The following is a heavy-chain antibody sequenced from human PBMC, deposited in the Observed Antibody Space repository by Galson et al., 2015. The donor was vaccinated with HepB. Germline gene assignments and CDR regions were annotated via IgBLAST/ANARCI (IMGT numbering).Heavy chain of an antibody. CDR2: INGNGDST. D-gene: IGHD2-2*01. J-gene: IGHJ5*02. Sequence: SLRLSCAVSGFTFSTYAMIWVRQAPGKGLEWVSAINGNGDSTYYTASVRGRFTISRGNPRNTLYLQINSLRAEDTAVYYCAKAPQYCRSTSCYGDTWGQGTLVTVSS. V-gene: IGHV3-23*01. CDR3: AKAPQYCRSTSCYGDT. CDR1: GFTFSTYA.